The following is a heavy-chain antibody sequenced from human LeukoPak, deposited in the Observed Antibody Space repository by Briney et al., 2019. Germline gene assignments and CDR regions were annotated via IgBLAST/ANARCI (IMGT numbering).Heavy chain of an antibody. V-gene: IGHV1-2*06. CDR3: ARKASPYYYGMDV. Sequence: ASVRVSCKTSGYTFTDYYIHWVRQAPGQRLEWMGRINPRSGGINYAQKFQGRVTMTRDTAISTAYMDLSGLRSEDTAVYYCARKASPYYYGMDVWGQGTTVTVSS. J-gene: IGHJ6*02. CDR1: GYTFTDYY. CDR2: INPRSGGI. D-gene: IGHD2-21*01.